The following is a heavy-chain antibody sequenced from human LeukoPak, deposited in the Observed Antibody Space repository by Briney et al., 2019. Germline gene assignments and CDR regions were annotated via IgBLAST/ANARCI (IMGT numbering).Heavy chain of an antibody. CDR2: IIWNSGSI. D-gene: IGHD2-2*01. J-gene: IGHJ4*02. CDR1: GFTFDDYA. Sequence: GGSLRLSCAASGFTFDDYAMHWVRQSPGKGLEWVSGIIWNSGSIGYADSVKGRFIISRDDAKNSLYLQMNSLRAEDTALYYCARGDGSSSYLIDYWGQGTLVTVSS. V-gene: IGHV3-9*01. CDR3: ARGDGSSSYLIDY.